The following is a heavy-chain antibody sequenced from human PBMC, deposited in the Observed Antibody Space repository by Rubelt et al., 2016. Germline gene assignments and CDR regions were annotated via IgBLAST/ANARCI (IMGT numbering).Heavy chain of an antibody. V-gene: IGHV1-46*01. Sequence: QVQLVQSGAEVKKPGASVKVSCKASGYTFTSYYMHWVRQAPGQGLEWMGIINPSGGSTSYAQKFQGRVTMTRDTSTSAVYMELSSLRSEDTAVYYCARESSSGWYIDYWGQGTLVTVSS. CDR3: ARESSSGWYIDY. CDR1: GYTFTSYY. D-gene: IGHD6-19*01. CDR2: INPSGGST. J-gene: IGHJ4*02.